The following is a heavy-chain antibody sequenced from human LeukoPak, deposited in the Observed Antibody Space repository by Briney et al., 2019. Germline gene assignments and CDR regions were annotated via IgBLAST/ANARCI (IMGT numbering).Heavy chain of an antibody. V-gene: IGHV3-7*01. CDR3: ARDHAYRADY. Sequence: GGSLRLSCAASGSTFSNDWMCWVRQAPGKGLEWVANINQDESKKYYADSVKGRFTISRDNAENSLYLQMSSLTAEDTAIYYCARDHAYRADYWGQGTLVTVSS. CDR2: INQDESKK. D-gene: IGHD2-2*01. CDR1: GSTFSNDW. J-gene: IGHJ4*02.